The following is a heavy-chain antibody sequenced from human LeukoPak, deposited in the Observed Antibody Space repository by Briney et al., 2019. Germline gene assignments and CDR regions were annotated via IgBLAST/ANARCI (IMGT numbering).Heavy chain of an antibody. Sequence: GGSLRLSCAASGFTFSDYYMSWIRQAPGKGLEWVSYISSSGSTIYYADSVKGRFTISRDNAKNSLYLQMNSLRAEDTAVYYCATPLTAGSGPIYFDYWGQGTLVTVSS. D-gene: IGHD6-19*01. CDR3: ATPLTAGSGPIYFDY. J-gene: IGHJ4*02. CDR2: ISSSGSTI. V-gene: IGHV3-11*04. CDR1: GFTFSDYY.